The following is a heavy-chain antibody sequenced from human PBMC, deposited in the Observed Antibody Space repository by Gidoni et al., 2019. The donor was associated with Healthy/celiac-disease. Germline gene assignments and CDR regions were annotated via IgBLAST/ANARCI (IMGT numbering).Heavy chain of an antibody. Sequence: QVQLQQWGAGLLKPSETLSLTCAVYVGSFSGYYWSWIRQPLGKGLEWIGEINHSGSTNYNPSLKSRVTISVDTSKNQFSLKLSSVTAADTAVYYCAREVVPAANFDYWGQGTLVTVSS. CDR2: INHSGST. D-gene: IGHD2-2*01. CDR1: VGSFSGYY. V-gene: IGHV4-34*01. CDR3: AREVVPAANFDY. J-gene: IGHJ4*02.